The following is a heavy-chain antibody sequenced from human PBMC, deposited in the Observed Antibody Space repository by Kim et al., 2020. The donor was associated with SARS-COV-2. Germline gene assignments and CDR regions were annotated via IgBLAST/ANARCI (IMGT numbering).Heavy chain of an antibody. J-gene: IGHJ4*02. CDR1: GFTFDDYA. V-gene: IGHV3-9*01. Sequence: GGSLRLSCAASGFTFDDYAMHWVRQAPGKGLEWVSSISWHSHNIDYADSVKGRFTISRDNAKNSLYLQMDSLRPEDTALYYCAKDTRASLHYWGQGTLVTVSS. CDR2: ISWHSHNI. CDR3: AKDTRASLHY.